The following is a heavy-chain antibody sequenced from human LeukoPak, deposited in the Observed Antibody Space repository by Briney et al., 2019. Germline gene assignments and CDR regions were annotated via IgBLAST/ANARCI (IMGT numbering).Heavy chain of an antibody. CDR1: GFTFSSYA. D-gene: IGHD2-2*02. CDR2: ISGSGGST. Sequence: GGSLRLSCAASGFTFSSYAMSWVCQAPGKGLEWVSAISGSGGSTYYADSVKGRFTISRDNSKNTLYLQMNSLRAEGTAVYYCAKAPADYCSSTSCYTVLYFDYWGQGTLVTVSS. J-gene: IGHJ4*02. V-gene: IGHV3-23*01. CDR3: AKAPADYCSSTSCYTVLYFDY.